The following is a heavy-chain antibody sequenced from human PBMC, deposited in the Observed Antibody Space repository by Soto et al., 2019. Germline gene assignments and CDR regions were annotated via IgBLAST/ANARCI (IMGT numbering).Heavy chain of an antibody. CDR1: GGSISSGGYY. CDR2: IYYSGST. J-gene: IGHJ4*02. Sequence: SETLSLTCTVSGGSISSGGYYWSWIRQHPGKGLEWIGYIYYSGSTYYNPSLKSRVTISVDTSKNQFSLKLSSVTAADTAVYYCARGPATAMVHFDYWGQGTLVTVSS. CDR3: ARGPATAMVHFDY. V-gene: IGHV4-31*03. D-gene: IGHD5-18*01.